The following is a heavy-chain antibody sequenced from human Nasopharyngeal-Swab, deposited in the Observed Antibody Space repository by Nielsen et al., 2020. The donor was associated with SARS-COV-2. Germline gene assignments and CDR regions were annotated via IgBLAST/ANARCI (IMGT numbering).Heavy chain of an antibody. D-gene: IGHD3-3*01. CDR2: IHYSGST. CDR1: GDSISSSSYH. CDR3: ARASPQRITIFGVVDAFDI. V-gene: IGHV4-39*07. Sequence: SETLFLTCTVSGDSISSSSYHWGWIRQPPGKGLEWIGSIHYSGSTYYNPSLKSRVTISVDTSKNQFSLKLSSVTAADTAVYYCARASPQRITIFGVVDAFDIWGQGTMVTVSS. J-gene: IGHJ3*02.